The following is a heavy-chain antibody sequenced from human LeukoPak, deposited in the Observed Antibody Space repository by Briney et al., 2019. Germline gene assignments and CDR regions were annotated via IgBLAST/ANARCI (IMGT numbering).Heavy chain of an antibody. Sequence: ASVKVSCKASGYTFTGYYMHWVRQAPGQGLEWMGWINPNSGGTKYTQKFQGRVTMTRDTSISTAYMELSRLKSDDTAVYYCARVRCSGGSCPYYYYYYYMDVWGKGTTVTVSS. V-gene: IGHV1-2*02. D-gene: IGHD2-15*01. CDR2: INPNSGGT. CDR3: ARVRCSGGSCPYYYYYYYMDV. J-gene: IGHJ6*03. CDR1: GYTFTGYY.